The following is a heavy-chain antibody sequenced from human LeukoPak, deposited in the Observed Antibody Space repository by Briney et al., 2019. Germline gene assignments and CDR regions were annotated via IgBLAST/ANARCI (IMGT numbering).Heavy chain of an antibody. Sequence: GESLKISCKGSGYRFSNYWIGWVRQVPGKGLEWMGIIYPGDLDTRYSPSFQGRVTISADTSITTAYLQWSSLKASDTAMYYCARQDAAFGYWGQGTLVTVSS. CDR3: ARQDAAFGY. CDR2: IYPGDLDT. CDR1: GYRFSNYW. V-gene: IGHV5-51*01. J-gene: IGHJ4*02. D-gene: IGHD6-25*01.